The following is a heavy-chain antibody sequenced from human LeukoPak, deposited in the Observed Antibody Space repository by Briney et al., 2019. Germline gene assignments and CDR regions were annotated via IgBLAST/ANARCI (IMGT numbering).Heavy chain of an antibody. CDR1: GYTFTSYY. CDR3: ARDQDLGYSSGSLLGY. CDR2: INPNSGGT. Sequence: GASVKVSCKASGYTFTSYYMHWVRQAPGQGLEWMGWINPNSGGTNYAQKFQGRVTMTRDTSISTAYMELSRLRSDDTAVYYCARDQDLGYSSGSLLGYWGQGTLVTVSS. J-gene: IGHJ4*02. D-gene: IGHD6-19*01. V-gene: IGHV1-2*02.